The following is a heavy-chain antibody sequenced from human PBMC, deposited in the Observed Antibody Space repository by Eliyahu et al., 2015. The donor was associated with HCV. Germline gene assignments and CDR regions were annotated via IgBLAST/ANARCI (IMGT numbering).Heavy chain of an antibody. CDR3: TTDALYDYVWGSYRASDAFDI. D-gene: IGHD3-16*02. Sequence: EVQLVESGGGLVKPGGSLRLSCAASGFTFSNAWMNWVRQAPGKGLEWVGRIKSKTDGGTTDYAAPVKGRFTISRDDSKNTLYLQMNSLKTEDTAVYYCTTDALYDYVWGSYRASDAFDIWGQGTMVTVSS. J-gene: IGHJ3*02. V-gene: IGHV3-15*07. CDR2: IKSKTDGGTT. CDR1: GFTFSNAW.